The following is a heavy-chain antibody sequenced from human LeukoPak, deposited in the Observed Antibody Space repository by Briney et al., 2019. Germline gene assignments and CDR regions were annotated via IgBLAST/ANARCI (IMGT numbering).Heavy chain of an antibody. CDR2: IRSKAYGGTT. J-gene: IGHJ4*02. CDR3: TSRDGYTSYYFDY. CDR1: GFTFSSYS. Sequence: GGSLRLSCAASGFTFSSYSMNWVRQAPGKGLEWVGFIRSKAYGGTTEYAASVKGRFTISRDDSKSIAYLQMNSLKTEDTAVYYCTSRDGYTSYYFDYWGQGTLVTVSS. V-gene: IGHV3-49*04. D-gene: IGHD5-24*01.